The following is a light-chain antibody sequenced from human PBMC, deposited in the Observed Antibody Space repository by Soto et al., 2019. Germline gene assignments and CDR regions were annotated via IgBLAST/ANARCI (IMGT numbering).Light chain of an antibody. J-gene: IGLJ2*01. Sequence: QSALTQPASVSGSPGQSITISCTGTSSDVGGYKYVSWYQQHPDKAPKLMIYDVSNRPSGVSNRFSGSKSGNTASLTISGLQAEDEADYYCSSYTTSTTLGVIFGGGTKVTV. V-gene: IGLV2-14*01. CDR3: SSYTTSTTLGVI. CDR1: SSDVGGYKY. CDR2: DVS.